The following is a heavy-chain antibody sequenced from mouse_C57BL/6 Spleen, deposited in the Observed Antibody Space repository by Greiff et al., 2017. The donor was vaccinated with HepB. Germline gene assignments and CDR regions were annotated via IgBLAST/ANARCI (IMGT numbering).Heavy chain of an antibody. V-gene: IGHV1-76*01. CDR3: ARSNYDAMDY. J-gene: IGHJ4*01. CDR1: GYTFTDYY. CDR2: IYPGSGNT. Sequence: VQVVESGAELVRPGASVKLSCKASGYTFTDYYINWVKQRPGQGLEWIARIYPGSGNTYYNEKFKGKATLTAEKSSSTAYMQLSSLTSEDSAVYFCARSNYDAMDYWGQGTSVTVSS.